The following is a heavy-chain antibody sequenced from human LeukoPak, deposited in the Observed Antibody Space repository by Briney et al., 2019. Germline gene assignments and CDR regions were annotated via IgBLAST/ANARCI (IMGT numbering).Heavy chain of an antibody. CDR2: IYDRETT. Sequence: SQTLSLTCTVSGGSLSSGGHYWSWIRQHPGKGLEWIGNIYDRETTYYNPSLKSRVTILVDTSKNQFSLQLSSVTAADTAVYYCARASGSNWFDPWGQGTLVTVSS. V-gene: IGHV4-31*03. CDR1: GGSLSSGGHY. J-gene: IGHJ5*02. CDR3: ARASGSNWFDP. D-gene: IGHD5-12*01.